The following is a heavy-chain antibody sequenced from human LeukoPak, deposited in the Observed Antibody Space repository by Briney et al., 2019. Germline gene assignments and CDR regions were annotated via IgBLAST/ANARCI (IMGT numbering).Heavy chain of an antibody. D-gene: IGHD1-1*01. CDR3: ITGNWNDNPYFDH. CDR1: GFTFSKAW. V-gene: IGHV3-15*01. Sequence: GGSLRLSCAASGFTFSKAWMTWVRQGPGKGLEWVGLIKRKTDGGTTDYAAPVKGRFTISRDDSKNTLYLQMNSLKTEDTAVYYCITGNWNDNPYFDHWGQGTLVTVSS. CDR2: IKRKTDGGTT. J-gene: IGHJ4*02.